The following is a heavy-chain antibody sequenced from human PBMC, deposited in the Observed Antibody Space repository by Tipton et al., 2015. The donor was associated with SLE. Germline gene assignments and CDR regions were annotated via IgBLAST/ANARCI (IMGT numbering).Heavy chain of an antibody. Sequence: QLVQSGGGLAQPGGSLRLSCAVSGFSVSRNYMSWVRQAPGKGLEWISHIYGGGTTLYADSVKGRFTISRDNSKNTLYLETNSLRPEDTAVYYCARGLAWSSYYSGGSCYSGAFDIWGQGTMVTVSS. CDR1: GFSVSRNY. D-gene: IGHD2-15*01. J-gene: IGHJ3*02. V-gene: IGHV3-53*04. CDR2: IYGGGTT. CDR3: ARGLAWSSYYSGGSCYSGAFDI.